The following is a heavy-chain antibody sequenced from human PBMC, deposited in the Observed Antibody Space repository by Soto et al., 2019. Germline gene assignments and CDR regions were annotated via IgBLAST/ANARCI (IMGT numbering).Heavy chain of an antibody. CDR1: GFTFSDYY. D-gene: IGHD3-22*01. J-gene: IGHJ4*02. Sequence: GGSLRLSCAASGFTFSDYYMSWIRQAPGKGLEWVSYISSSSSYTNYADSVKGRFTISRDNAKNSLYLQMNSLRAEDTAVYYCARELVYYYDSSGYYYRPWDYWGQGTLVTVSS. V-gene: IGHV3-11*06. CDR2: ISSSSSYT. CDR3: ARELVYYYDSSGYYYRPWDY.